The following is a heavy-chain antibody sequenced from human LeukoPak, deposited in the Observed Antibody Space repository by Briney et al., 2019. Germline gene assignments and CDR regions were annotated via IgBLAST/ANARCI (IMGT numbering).Heavy chain of an antibody. CDR2: INTNTGET. CDR3: ARWGRVQFDP. CDR1: GYTFIDYY. D-gene: IGHD3-16*01. V-gene: IGHV1-2*02. Sequence: ASVKVSCKASGYTFIDYYMNWVRQAPGQGLEWMGWINTNTGETNYAQKFQGRVTMPRDTPISTVYMQLTSLTSDDTAVYYCARWGRVQFDPWGQGTLVTVSS. J-gene: IGHJ5*02.